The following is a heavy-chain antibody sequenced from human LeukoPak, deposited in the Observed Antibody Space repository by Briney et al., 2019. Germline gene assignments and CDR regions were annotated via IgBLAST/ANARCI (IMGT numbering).Heavy chain of an antibody. J-gene: IGHJ5*02. CDR2: IIPIFGTA. CDR3: ARGDDTPLGP. D-gene: IGHD3-9*01. V-gene: IGHV1-69*13. CDR1: GGTFSSYA. Sequence: VASVTVSCKASGGTFSSYAISWVRQAPGQGLEWMGGIIPIFGTANYAQKFQGRVTITADESTSTAYMELSSLRSEDTAVYYCARGDDTPLGPWGQGTLVTVSS.